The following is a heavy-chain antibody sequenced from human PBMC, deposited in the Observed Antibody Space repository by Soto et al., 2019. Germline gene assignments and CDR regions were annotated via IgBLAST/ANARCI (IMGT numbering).Heavy chain of an antibody. J-gene: IGHJ3*02. V-gene: IGHV4-31*03. D-gene: IGHD3-22*01. CDR3: AREKYYYDSSGYGRAFDI. Sequence: QVQLQETGPGLVKPSQTLSLTCIVSGDSISSGGYYWTWIRQLPGKGLEWIGYIYYSGSTNYNPSLKRRVTISVDTSKNQLSLKLSSVTAADTAVYYCAREKYYYDSSGYGRAFDIWGQGTMVIVSS. CDR1: GDSISSGGYY. CDR2: IYYSGST.